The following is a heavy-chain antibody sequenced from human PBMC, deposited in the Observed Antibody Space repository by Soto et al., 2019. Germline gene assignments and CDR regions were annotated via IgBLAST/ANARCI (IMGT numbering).Heavy chain of an antibody. V-gene: IGHV3-30*18. CDR1: GFSFSNFA. J-gene: IGHJ6*02. Sequence: QVQLVESGGGVVQPGRSVRLSCAASGFSFSNFAMHWVRQAPGKGLEWVAVISHDGSNKYHADSVKGRFTISRDNSKNTVFLQMNRLGAEDGAVYYCVKPNNSGWYTPYCSCFGMDVWGQGTTLTVSS. D-gene: IGHD6-19*01. CDR3: VKPNNSGWYTPYCSCFGMDV. CDR2: ISHDGSNK.